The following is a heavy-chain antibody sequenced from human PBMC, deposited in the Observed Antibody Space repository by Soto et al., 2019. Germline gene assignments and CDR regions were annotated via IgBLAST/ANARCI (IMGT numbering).Heavy chain of an antibody. J-gene: IGHJ4*02. CDR1: GCTVSSNY. V-gene: IGHV3-53*02. D-gene: IGHD3-22*01. Sequence: EVQLVETGGGLIQPGGSLRLSCAASGCTVSSNYMSWVRQAPGKGLEWVSIIYSGGSTHYAPSVKGRFTISRDNSKNTLYLQMNSLSAEDTAVYYCARRLNAYDDSGYYYYWGQGTVVTVSP. CDR3: ARRLNAYDDSGYYYY. CDR2: IYSGGST.